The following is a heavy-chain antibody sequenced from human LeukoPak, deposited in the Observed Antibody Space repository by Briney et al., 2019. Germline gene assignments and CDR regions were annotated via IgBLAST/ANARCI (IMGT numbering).Heavy chain of an antibody. CDR1: GYTFTSYG. V-gene: IGHV7-4-1*02. J-gene: IGHJ4*02. Sequence: ASVKVSCKASGYTFTSYGISWVRQAPGQGLEWMGWINTNTGNPTYAQGFTGRFVFSLDTSVSTAYLQISSLKAEDTAVNYCARTELMAVTIPIDYWGQGTLVTVSS. CDR2: INTNTGNP. CDR3: ARTELMAVTIPIDY. D-gene: IGHD2-21*02.